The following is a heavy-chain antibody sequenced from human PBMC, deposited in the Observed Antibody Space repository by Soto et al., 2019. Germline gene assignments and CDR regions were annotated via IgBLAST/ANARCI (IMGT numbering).Heavy chain of an antibody. CDR2: INAGNGNT. Sequence: ASVKVSCKASGYTFTSYAMHWVRQAPGQRLEWMGWINAGNGNTKYPQKFQGRVTMTRNTSISTAYMELSSLRSEDTAVYYCAALYGDYYDSSGEVDYWGQGTLVTVSS. CDR3: AALYGDYYDSSGEVDY. V-gene: IGHV1-3*01. CDR1: GYTFTSYA. D-gene: IGHD3-22*01. J-gene: IGHJ4*02.